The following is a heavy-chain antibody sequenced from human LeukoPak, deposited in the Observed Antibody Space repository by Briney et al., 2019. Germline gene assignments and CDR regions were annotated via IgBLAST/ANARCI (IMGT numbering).Heavy chain of an antibody. Sequence: PGGSLRLSCAASGFTSSSYWMHWVRQVPGKDLLWVSRISGDGTARNYADSVKGRFTISRDDAKNTVDLQMNSLRGEDTAVYYCVRGRGSYGWFDPWGQGTLVTVSS. CDR2: ISGDGTAR. V-gene: IGHV3-74*01. CDR3: VRGRGSYGWFDP. J-gene: IGHJ5*02. D-gene: IGHD3-10*01. CDR1: GFTSSSYW.